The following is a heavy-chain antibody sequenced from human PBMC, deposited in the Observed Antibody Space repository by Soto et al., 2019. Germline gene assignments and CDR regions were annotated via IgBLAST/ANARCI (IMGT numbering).Heavy chain of an antibody. Sequence: GGSLRLSCAASGFTFSSCAMTWVRQAPGKGLEWVLCISGSGDTTYYADSVKGRFTISRDTSKNTVYLQMNRLRADDTAVYYCAKVHTGGSCYSGLDCWGQGTLVTVFS. CDR2: ISGSGDTT. J-gene: IGHJ4*02. D-gene: IGHD2-15*01. V-gene: IGHV3-23*01. CDR1: GFTFSSCA. CDR3: AKVHTGGSCYSGLDC.